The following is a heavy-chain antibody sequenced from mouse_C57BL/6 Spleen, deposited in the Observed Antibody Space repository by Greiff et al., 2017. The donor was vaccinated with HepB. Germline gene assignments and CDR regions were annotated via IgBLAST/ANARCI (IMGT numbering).Heavy chain of an antibody. Sequence: QVQLQQPGAELVKPGASVKLSCKASGYTFTSYWMQWVKQRPGQGLEWIGEIDPSDSYTNYNQKFKGKATLTVDTSSSTAYMQLSSLTSEDSAVYYCGRRNYDYDFDYWGQGTTLTVSS. J-gene: IGHJ2*01. CDR3: GRRNYDYDFDY. V-gene: IGHV1-50*01. D-gene: IGHD2-4*01. CDR1: GYTFTSYW. CDR2: IDPSDSYT.